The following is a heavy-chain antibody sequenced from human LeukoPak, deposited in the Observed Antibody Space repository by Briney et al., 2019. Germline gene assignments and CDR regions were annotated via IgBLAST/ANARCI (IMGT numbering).Heavy chain of an antibody. CDR3: ARDTYYYGSGSYYPRSYYYYGMDV. J-gene: IGHJ6*04. V-gene: IGHV1-8*01. CDR2: MNPNSGNT. Sequence: ASVKVSCKASGYTFTSYDINWVRQATGQGLEWMGWMNPNSGNTSYAQKFQGRVTMTRNTSISTAYTELRSLRSDDTAVYYCARDTYYYGSGSYYPRSYYYYGMDVWGKGTTVTVSS. CDR1: GYTFTSYD. D-gene: IGHD3-10*01.